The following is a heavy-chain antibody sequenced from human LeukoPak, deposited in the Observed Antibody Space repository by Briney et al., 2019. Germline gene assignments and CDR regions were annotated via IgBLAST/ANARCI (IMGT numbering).Heavy chain of an antibody. CDR1: GYTFTGYY. Sequence: ASVKVSCKASGYTFTGYYMHWVRQAPGQGLEWMGWINPNSGGTNYAQKFQGRVTMTRDTSTSTAYMELRSLRSDDTAVYYCARAPLITMVRGPKYFDYWGQGTLVTVSS. CDR3: ARAPLITMVRGPKYFDY. V-gene: IGHV1-2*02. J-gene: IGHJ4*02. CDR2: INPNSGGT. D-gene: IGHD3-10*01.